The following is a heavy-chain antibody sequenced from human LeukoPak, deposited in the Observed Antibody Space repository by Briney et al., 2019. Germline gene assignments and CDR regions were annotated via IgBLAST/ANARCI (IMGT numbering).Heavy chain of an antibody. CDR1: GGSISIYY. Sequence: SETLSLTCTVSGGSISIYYWIWIRQPAGKGLEWIGRIPTIGSTNYNPSLNSRVTISIDTSKNQFSLKLSSVTAADTAVYYCARDGCGGSCFHYYYYYMDVWGKGTTVTISS. J-gene: IGHJ6*03. CDR2: IPTIGST. V-gene: IGHV4-4*07. D-gene: IGHD2-15*01. CDR3: ARDGCGGSCFHYYYYYMDV.